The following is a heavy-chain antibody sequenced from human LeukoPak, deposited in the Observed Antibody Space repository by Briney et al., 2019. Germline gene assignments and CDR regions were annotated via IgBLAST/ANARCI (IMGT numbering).Heavy chain of an antibody. Sequence: PGGSLRLSCAPSGFTVSSNYMSWVRQAPGKGLEWVSVIYSDGSTYYADSVKGRFTISRDNSKNTLYLQMNSLRAEDTAVYYCARNWPPFDYWGQGTLVTVSS. CDR3: ARNWPPFDY. CDR2: IYSDGST. V-gene: IGHV3-53*01. J-gene: IGHJ4*02. CDR1: GFTVSSNY. D-gene: IGHD1-1*01.